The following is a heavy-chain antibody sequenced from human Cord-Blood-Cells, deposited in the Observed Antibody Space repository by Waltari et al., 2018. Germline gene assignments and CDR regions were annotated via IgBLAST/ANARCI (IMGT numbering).Heavy chain of an antibody. D-gene: IGHD1-26*01. Sequence: QVQLVESGGGVVQPGRSLRLSCAASGFTFSSYGMHWVRQAPGKGLELVAVIWYDGSNKYYADSVKGRFTISRDNSKNTLYLQMNSLRAEDTAVYYCARNLLGRFLWYFDLWGRGTLVTVSS. CDR3: ARNLLGRFLWYFDL. CDR1: GFTFSSYG. CDR2: IWYDGSNK. J-gene: IGHJ2*01. V-gene: IGHV3-33*01.